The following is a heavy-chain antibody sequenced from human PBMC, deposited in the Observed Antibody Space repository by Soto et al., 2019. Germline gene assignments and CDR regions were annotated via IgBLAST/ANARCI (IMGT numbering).Heavy chain of an antibody. D-gene: IGHD2-8*01. J-gene: IGHJ6*01. CDR2: IYHSGST. CDR3: ARGSGFTNSVCTPYYYFCMDV. CDR1: GGSTSSYY. V-gene: IGHV4-59*12. Sequence: PKTIPLPSTVSGGSTSSYYWSWIRQPPGKGLEWIGYIYHSGSTYYNPSLKSRVTISVDRSKNQFSLKLSAVTAADTAVYYCARGSGFTNSVCTPYYYFCMDVG.